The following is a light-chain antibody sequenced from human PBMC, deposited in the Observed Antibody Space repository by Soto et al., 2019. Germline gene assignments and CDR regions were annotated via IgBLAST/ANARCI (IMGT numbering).Light chain of an antibody. CDR2: EGS. CDR1: SSDVGSYNL. V-gene: IGLV2-23*01. J-gene: IGLJ2*01. Sequence: QSALTQPASVSGSPGQSITISCTGTSSDVGSYNLVSWYQQHPGKPPKLMIYEGSKRPSGVSNRFSGSKSGNTASLTISGPQAEDEADYYCCSYAGSSIHVVFGGGTQLTVL. CDR3: CSYAGSSIHVV.